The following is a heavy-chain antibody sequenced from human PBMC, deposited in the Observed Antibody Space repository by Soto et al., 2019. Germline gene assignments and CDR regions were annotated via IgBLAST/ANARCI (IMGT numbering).Heavy chain of an antibody. CDR3: ARDLSYGSLDY. D-gene: IGHD6-13*01. J-gene: IGHJ4*02. CDR2: IWRDGSRT. Sequence: PGGTLRLSCVGSGITFKNYGMHWLRQAPGKGLEWVAAIWRDGSRTIYADNVKGRFTISRDDAKNTVFLQMNSLGVEDTAVYYCARDLSYGSLDYRGQGTLVSV. V-gene: IGHV3-33*01. CDR1: GITFKNYG.